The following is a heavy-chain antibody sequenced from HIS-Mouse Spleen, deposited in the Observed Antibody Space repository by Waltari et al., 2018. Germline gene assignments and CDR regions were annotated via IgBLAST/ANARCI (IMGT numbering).Heavy chain of an antibody. Sequence: QVQLQESCPGLVKPSETLSLTCTVSGGSVSSGSYYWCCICQPPGKGLEWIGYIYYSGSTNYNPSLKSRVTISVDTSKNQFSLKLSSVTAADTAVYYCASRSYSSGWYKAFDIWGQGTMVTVSS. CDR2: IYYSGST. J-gene: IGHJ3*02. D-gene: IGHD6-19*01. CDR1: GGSVSSGSYY. V-gene: IGHV4-61*01. CDR3: ASRSYSSGWYKAFDI.